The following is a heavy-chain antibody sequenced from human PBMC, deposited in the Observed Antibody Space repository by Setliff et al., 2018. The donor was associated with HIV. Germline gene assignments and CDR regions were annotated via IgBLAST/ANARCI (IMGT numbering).Heavy chain of an antibody. CDR3: ARRRETIVVVIGIPNWYFDL. J-gene: IGHJ2*01. CDR1: GGSFSGYC. Sequence: PSETLSLTCAVYGGSFSGYCWSWIRQPPGKGLEWIGEIQHSGRINYNPSLRSRVTTSVDTSKNQFSLRLSSVTAADSAVYYCARRRETIVVVIGIPNWYFDLWGRGTLVTVSS. D-gene: IGHD2-21*01. V-gene: IGHV4-34*01. CDR2: IQHSGRI.